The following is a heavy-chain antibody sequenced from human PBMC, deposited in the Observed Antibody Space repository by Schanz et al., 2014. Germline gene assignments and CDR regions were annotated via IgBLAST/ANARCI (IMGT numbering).Heavy chain of an antibody. CDR2: ISSGGGST. V-gene: IGHV3-23*01. CDR1: GFTFSAYA. CDR3: VRDSFFAFDY. Sequence: EVQLLESGGGLVQPGGSLRLSCAASGFTFSAYAMTWVRQIPGKGLEWVSSISSGGGSTYYADSVKGRFTMSRDNAKNSVFLQMNSLRAEDTAVYYCVRDSFFAFDYWGQGTLVTVSS. D-gene: IGHD3-3*01. J-gene: IGHJ4*02.